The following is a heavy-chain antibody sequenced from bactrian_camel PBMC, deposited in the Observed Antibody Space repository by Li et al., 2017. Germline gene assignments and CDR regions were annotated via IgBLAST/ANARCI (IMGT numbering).Heavy chain of an antibody. D-gene: IGHD1*01. CDR3: AAATDWACVY. CDR2: IYTGANTGASNS. J-gene: IGHJ4*01. Sequence: HVQLVESGGGLVQPGGSLRLSCAASGDSAFSHCSAWFRQAPGKEREAVATIYTGANTGASNSYYGASVRGRFTISRDNAKNTLYLQMNSLKPEDTAVYYCAAATDWACVYWGQGTQVTVS. CDR1: GDSAFSHC. V-gene: IGHV3-2*01.